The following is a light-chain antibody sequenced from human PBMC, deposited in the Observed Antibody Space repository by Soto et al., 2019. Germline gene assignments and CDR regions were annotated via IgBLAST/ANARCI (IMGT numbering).Light chain of an antibody. CDR2: GAS. J-gene: IGKJ3*01. CDR3: QQYGSSPFT. V-gene: IGKV3-20*01. Sequence: EIVLTQSPGTLSLSPGERATLSCRASKSFSSSYLAWYQQKPGQAPRLLIYGASSRATGIPDRFSGSGSGTDFTLTISRLEPEDFAVYYCQQYGSSPFTFGPGTKVDIK. CDR1: KSFSSSY.